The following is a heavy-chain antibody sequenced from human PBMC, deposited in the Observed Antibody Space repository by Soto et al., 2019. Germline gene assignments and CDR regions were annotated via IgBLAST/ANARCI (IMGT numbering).Heavy chain of an antibody. CDR1: GFTFSSHA. CDR3: ARDLWWYLH. Sequence: EVQLLESGGGLVQPGGALRLSCAASGFTFSSHAMSWVRQAPGKGLEWISSISAGSEGAYYADSVKGPFTISRDNSNNTLYLQMNSPSAEDTAVYYCARDLWWYLHWGQGTLVTVSS. V-gene: IGHV3-23*01. CDR2: ISAGSEGA. J-gene: IGHJ4*02. D-gene: IGHD2-15*01.